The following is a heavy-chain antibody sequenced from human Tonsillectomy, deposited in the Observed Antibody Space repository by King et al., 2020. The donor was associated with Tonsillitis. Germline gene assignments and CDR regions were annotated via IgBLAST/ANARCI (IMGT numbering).Heavy chain of an antibody. CDR1: GFTFSSYG. D-gene: IGHD2-2*01. J-gene: IGHJ6*02. V-gene: IGHV3-30*18. CDR2: ISYDGSNK. Sequence: VQLVESGGGVVQPGRSLRLSCAASGFTFSSYGMHWVRQAPGRGLEWAAIISYDGSNKYYADSVKGRFTISRDNSKNTLYLQMNSLRAEDTAVYYCAKDLGEYCSSTSCLARYGMDVWGQGTTVTVSS. CDR3: AKDLGEYCSSTSCLARYGMDV.